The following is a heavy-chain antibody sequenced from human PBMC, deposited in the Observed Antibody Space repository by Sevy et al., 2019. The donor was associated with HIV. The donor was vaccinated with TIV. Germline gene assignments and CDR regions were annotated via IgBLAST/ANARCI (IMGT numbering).Heavy chain of an antibody. J-gene: IGHJ6*02. CDR2: IHHSGGT. CDR3: ATSKEYMYGPKGPNYRYGLDV. V-gene: IGHV4-30-4*01. D-gene: IGHD5-18*01. CDR1: GGSINSGDYY. Sequence: SETLSLTCTVSGGSINSGDYYWTWLRPPPGQGLEWIGYIHHSGGTHHNASHKSRVTKSLHTSKNQFSLKMSSLTAADTAVYYWATSKEYMYGPKGPNYRYGLDVWGQGTTVTVSS.